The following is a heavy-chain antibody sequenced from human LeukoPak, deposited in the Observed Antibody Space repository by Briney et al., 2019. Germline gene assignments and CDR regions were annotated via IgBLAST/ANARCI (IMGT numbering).Heavy chain of an antibody. CDR2: ISWNSNSI. CDR3: ARDRGADGYNYFAY. D-gene: IGHD5-24*01. Sequence: PGRSLRLSCVASGFTSDNYAMHWVRQVPGKGLEWVSGISWNSNSIGYADSVKGRFTISRDNARNSLYLQMNNPRTEDTALYYCARDRGADGYNYFAYWGQGTLVAVSS. V-gene: IGHV3-9*02. CDR1: GFTSDNYA. J-gene: IGHJ4*02.